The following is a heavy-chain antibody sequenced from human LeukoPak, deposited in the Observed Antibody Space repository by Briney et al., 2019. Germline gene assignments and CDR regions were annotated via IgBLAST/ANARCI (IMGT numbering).Heavy chain of an antibody. J-gene: IGHJ4*02. Sequence: PSEALSLTCTVSGGSISGHYWSWIRQPPGKGLEWIGYIYNSGSTTYNPSLKSRVTISVDTSKNQFSLRLRSVTAVDTAVYYCARDGLQGSILWGQGTLVTVSS. CDR1: GGSISGHY. D-gene: IGHD4-11*01. CDR3: ARDGLQGSIL. CDR2: IYNSGST. V-gene: IGHV4-59*11.